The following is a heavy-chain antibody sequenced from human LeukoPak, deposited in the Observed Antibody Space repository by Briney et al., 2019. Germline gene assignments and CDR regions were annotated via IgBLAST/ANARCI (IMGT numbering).Heavy chain of an antibody. Sequence: GGSLRLSCAASGFTFSSYWMSWVRQAPGKGLEWVANINQDGSEKYYVDSVKGRFTISRDNAKNSLYLQMNSLRAEDTAVYYCARVSSGWPFDYWGQGTLVTVSS. CDR1: GFTFSSYW. D-gene: IGHD6-19*01. V-gene: IGHV3-7*01. CDR3: ARVSSGWPFDY. J-gene: IGHJ4*02. CDR2: INQDGSEK.